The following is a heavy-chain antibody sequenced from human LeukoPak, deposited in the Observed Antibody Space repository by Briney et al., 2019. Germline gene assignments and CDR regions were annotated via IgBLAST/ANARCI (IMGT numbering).Heavy chain of an antibody. V-gene: IGHV3-30*18. CDR3: AKESYCSSTSCYIHYYYYYGMDV. CDR2: ISYDGTNK. CDR1: GFTFSTYG. D-gene: IGHD2-2*02. Sequence: GRSLRLSCAASGFTFSTYGIHWVRQAPGKGLEWVAVISYDGTNKYYADSVKGRFTISRDNSKNTLYLQMNSLRAEDTAVYYCAKESYCSSTSCYIHYYYYYGMDVWGQGTTVTVSS. J-gene: IGHJ6*02.